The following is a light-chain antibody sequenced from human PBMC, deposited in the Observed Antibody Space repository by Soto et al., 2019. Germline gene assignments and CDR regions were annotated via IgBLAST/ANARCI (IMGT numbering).Light chain of an antibody. CDR1: QSVSTN. J-gene: IGKJ4*01. V-gene: IGKV3-15*01. CDR3: QQYDIYSA. CDR2: AAS. Sequence: EIVMTQSPATLSMSPGERATLSCRASQSVSTNLAWYQQTPCQAPRLLIYAASTRATGIPARFSGSGSGTEFTLTISSLQSADFAVYYCQQYDIYSAFGGGTKVEIK.